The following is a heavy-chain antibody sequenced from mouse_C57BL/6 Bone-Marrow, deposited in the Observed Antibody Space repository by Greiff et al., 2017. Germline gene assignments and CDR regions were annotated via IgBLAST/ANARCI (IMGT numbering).Heavy chain of an antibody. V-gene: IGHV1-50*01. CDR3: AREDYLRFHWYFDV. CDR2: IDPSDSYT. J-gene: IGHJ1*03. D-gene: IGHD5-5*01. CDR1: GYTFTSYW. Sequence: VQLQQSGAELVKPGASVKLSCKASGYTFTSYWMQWVKQRPGQGLEWIGEIDPSDSYTNYNQKFKGKATLTVDTSSSTAYMQLSSLTSEDSAVYYCAREDYLRFHWYFDVWGTGTTVTVSS.